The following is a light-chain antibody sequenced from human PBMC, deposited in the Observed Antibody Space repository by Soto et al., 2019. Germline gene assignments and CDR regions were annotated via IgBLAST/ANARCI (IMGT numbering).Light chain of an antibody. V-gene: IGKV3-15*01. Sequence: EIVMTQSPATLSVSPGERATLSCRASQSVSNKLAWYQHKPGQAPRVLIYDTSTRAAGIPARFSGSGSGTDFTLTISSLQSEDFAVYYCQQYNTWRSITCGQGTHWRL. CDR3: QQYNTWRSIT. J-gene: IGKJ5*01. CDR2: DTS. CDR1: QSVSNK.